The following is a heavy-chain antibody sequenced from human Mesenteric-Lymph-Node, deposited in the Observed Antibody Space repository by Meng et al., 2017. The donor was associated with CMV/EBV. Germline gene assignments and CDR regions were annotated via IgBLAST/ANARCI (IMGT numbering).Heavy chain of an antibody. Sequence: ASRFCCNTYWIHWVRQPPGKGLVWVSHINLDGSLTYYAGSVKSRFTVSRDNTKKTLFLQMNNLGAEDTAFYYCTRGGSGTYYGRFDPWGQGTLVTVSS. CDR1: RFCCNTYW. J-gene: IGHJ5*02. CDR3: TRGGSGTYYGRFDP. V-gene: IGHV3-74*01. CDR2: INLDGSLT. D-gene: IGHD3-3*01.